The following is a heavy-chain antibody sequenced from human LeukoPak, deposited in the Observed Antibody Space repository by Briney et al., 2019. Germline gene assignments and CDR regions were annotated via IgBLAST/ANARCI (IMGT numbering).Heavy chain of an antibody. J-gene: IGHJ4*02. CDR2: INPAGSRT. CDR1: GFTFRTYA. D-gene: IGHD1-26*01. V-gene: IGHV3-23*01. CDR3: AKEAGIVLGGDC. Sequence: PGGSLRLSCAVSGFTFRTYAMSWVRQAPGRGLEWVSAINPAGSRTFYADSVKGRFTISRDNSKNTLYLQMNSLRADDSAVYFCAKEAGIVLGGDCWGQGTLVTVSS.